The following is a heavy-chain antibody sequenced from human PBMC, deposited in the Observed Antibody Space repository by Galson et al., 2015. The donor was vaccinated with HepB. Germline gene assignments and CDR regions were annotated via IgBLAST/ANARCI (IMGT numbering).Heavy chain of an antibody. CDR2: INPNSGGT. J-gene: IGHJ4*02. D-gene: IGHD2-21*01. V-gene: IGHV1-2*06. CDR3: ARVDCIGDYCYLIQY. Sequence: SVKVSCKASGYTFSDYCIHWVRQAPGQGLEWLGRINPNSGGTNYAQNYQGRVTMTRDTSVSTAYMELSRLTSDDAAVYYCARVDCIGDYCYLIQYWGQGTLVLVSS. CDR1: GYTFSDYC.